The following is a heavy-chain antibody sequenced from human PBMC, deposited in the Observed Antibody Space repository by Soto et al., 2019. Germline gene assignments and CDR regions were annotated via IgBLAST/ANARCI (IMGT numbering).Heavy chain of an antibody. CDR3: VRVPSKFQKDYYDSSDFFEYFDY. CDR2: IIPILGIT. Sequence: GASVTVSCKACGGTFSSYTISWVRQAPGQGLEWMGRIIPILGITIYAQKVQSRVIMTEDTSTHTAHLELRSLRPEETAVNYCVRVPSKFQKDYYDSSDFFEYFDYWGHGTLVTVSS. V-gene: IGHV1-69*02. J-gene: IGHJ4*01. CDR1: GGTFSSYT. D-gene: IGHD3-22*01.